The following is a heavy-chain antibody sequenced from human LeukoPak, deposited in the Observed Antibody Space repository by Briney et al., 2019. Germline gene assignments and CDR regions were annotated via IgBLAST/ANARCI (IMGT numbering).Heavy chain of an antibody. J-gene: IGHJ4*02. CDR2: IWHDGGRK. Sequence: PGGSLRLSCVVSGFTFSTHGFHWVRQAPGKGLEWVSVIWHDGGRKEYADSVRGRFTISRDNSNLYLQVNSLRAEDTAIYYCARDIGNSGFNLDYWGQGTPVTVSS. CDR3: ARDIGNSGFNLDY. CDR1: GFTFSTHG. V-gene: IGHV3-33*01. D-gene: IGHD5-12*01.